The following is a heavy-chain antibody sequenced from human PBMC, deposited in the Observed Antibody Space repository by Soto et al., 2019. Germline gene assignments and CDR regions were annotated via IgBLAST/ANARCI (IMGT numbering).Heavy chain of an antibody. D-gene: IGHD6-13*01. J-gene: IGHJ6*03. V-gene: IGHV1-46*01. CDR1: GYTFTTYY. CDR2: INPGGGGT. CDR3: AASAAGTYYYYYMDV. Sequence: ASVKVSCKASGYTFTTYYMHWVRQAPGQGLEWLGVINPGGGGTTYAQKFQGRLTITRDTSTSTAYMELSSLRSEDTAVYYCAASAAGTYYYYYMDVWGKGTTVTVSS.